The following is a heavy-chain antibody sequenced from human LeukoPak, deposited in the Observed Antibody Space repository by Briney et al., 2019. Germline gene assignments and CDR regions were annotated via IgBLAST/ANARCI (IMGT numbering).Heavy chain of an antibody. D-gene: IGHD2-21*01. J-gene: IGHJ4*02. V-gene: IGHV4-39*01. CDR2: IYYSGST. CDR3: ARSQRKHAYFDY. CDR1: GGSISSGGYY. Sequence: SETLSLTCTVSGGSISSGGYYWSWIRQHPGKGLEWIGYIYYSGSTYYNPSLKSRVTISVDTSKNQFSLKLSSVTAADTAVYYCARSQRKHAYFDYWGQGTLVTGSS.